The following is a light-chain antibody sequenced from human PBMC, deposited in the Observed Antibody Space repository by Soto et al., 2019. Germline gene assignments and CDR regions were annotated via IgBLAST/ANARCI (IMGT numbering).Light chain of an antibody. CDR1: QSVSTNS. Sequence: EIVLTQSPGTLSLSPGERATLSCRASQSVSTNSLAWYQQKPGQAPRLLIHGASSRATGIPDRFSGSGSGTGLTVTISRLEPEDFAVYYCQHVGPSSATFGGGTKVEIK. J-gene: IGKJ4*01. CDR3: QHVGPSSAT. CDR2: GAS. V-gene: IGKV3-20*01.